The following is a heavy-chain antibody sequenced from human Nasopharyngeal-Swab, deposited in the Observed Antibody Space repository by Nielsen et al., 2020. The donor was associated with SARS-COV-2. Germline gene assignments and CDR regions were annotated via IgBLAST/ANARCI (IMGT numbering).Heavy chain of an antibody. D-gene: IGHD6-13*01. CDR2: VYYSGSS. CDR1: GGSISSYY. Sequence: SETLSPTCTVSGGSISSYYWSWIRQPPGKGLEWIGYVYYSGSSNYNPSLKSRVTISVDTSKNQFSLKLNSVTAADTAVYYCARDGVVYTSSWYGDNWFDPWGQGTLVTVSS. J-gene: IGHJ5*02. CDR3: ARDGVVYTSSWYGDNWFDP. V-gene: IGHV4-59*13.